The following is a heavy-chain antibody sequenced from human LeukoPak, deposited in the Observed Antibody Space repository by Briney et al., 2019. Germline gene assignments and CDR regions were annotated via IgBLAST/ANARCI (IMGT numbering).Heavy chain of an antibody. Sequence: SQTLSLTCAISGDSVSSNSAACNWIRQSPSRGLEWLGRTYYRSKWYNDYAVSLKSRITINPDTSKNQFSLKLSSVTAADTAVYYCAREVHDYVWGSSGWFDPWGQGTLVTVSS. D-gene: IGHD3-16*01. J-gene: IGHJ5*02. V-gene: IGHV6-1*01. CDR1: GDSVSSNSAA. CDR3: AREVHDYVWGSSGWFDP. CDR2: TYYRSKWYN.